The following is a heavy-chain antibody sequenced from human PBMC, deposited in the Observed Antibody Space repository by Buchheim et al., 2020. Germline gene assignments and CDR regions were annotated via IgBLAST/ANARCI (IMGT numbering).Heavy chain of an antibody. V-gene: IGHV4-59*01. CDR2: IYYSGST. CDR3: ARGFFDP. J-gene: IGHJ5*02. CDR1: GGSISSYY. Sequence: QVQLQESGPGLVKPSETLSLTCTVSGGSISSYYWSWLRQPPGKGLEWIGYIYYSGSTNYNPSLKSRVTISVDTSKNQFSLKLSSVTAADTAVYYCARGFFDPWGQGTL.